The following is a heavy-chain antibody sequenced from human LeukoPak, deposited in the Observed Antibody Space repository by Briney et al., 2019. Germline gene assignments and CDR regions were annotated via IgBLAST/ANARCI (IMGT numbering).Heavy chain of an antibody. D-gene: IGHD3-22*01. Sequence: GGSLRLSCAASGFPVSSNYMSWVRQAPGKGLEWVSVIYSGGSTYYADSVKGRFTISRDNSKNTLYLQMNSLRAEDTAVYYCARAGSKASDSSGYYFDYWGQGTLVTVSS. CDR1: GFPVSSNY. V-gene: IGHV3-53*01. CDR3: ARAGSKASDSSGYYFDY. CDR2: IYSGGST. J-gene: IGHJ4*02.